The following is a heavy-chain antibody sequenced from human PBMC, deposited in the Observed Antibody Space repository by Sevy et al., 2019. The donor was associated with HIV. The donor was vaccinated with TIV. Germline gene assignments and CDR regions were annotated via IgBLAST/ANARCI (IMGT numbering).Heavy chain of an antibody. Sequence: GGSLRLSCAASGFAFSKYSMSWIRQTPGKGLEWVSTFSFGCGKINYADSVKGRFTISRDDSRNTFYLQMNSLRAEDTAIYYCASEGCTKPHAYWGQGTVVTVSS. CDR2: FSFGCGKI. CDR3: ASEGCTKPHAY. D-gene: IGHD2-8*01. CDR1: GFAFSKYS. J-gene: IGHJ4*02. V-gene: IGHV3-23*01.